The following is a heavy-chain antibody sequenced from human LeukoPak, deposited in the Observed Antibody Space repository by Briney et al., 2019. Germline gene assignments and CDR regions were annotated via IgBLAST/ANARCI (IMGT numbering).Heavy chain of an antibody. V-gene: IGHV1-69*13. CDR3: ARGRGVNYYDSSGYYDN. CDR2: IIPIFGTA. Sequence: SVKVSCKASGGTFSSYAISWVRQAPGQGLEWMGRIIPIFGTANYAQKFQGRVTITSDESTSTAYMELSSLRSEDTAVYYCARGRGVNYYDSSGYYDNWGQGTLVTVSS. D-gene: IGHD3-22*01. CDR1: GGTFSSYA. J-gene: IGHJ4*02.